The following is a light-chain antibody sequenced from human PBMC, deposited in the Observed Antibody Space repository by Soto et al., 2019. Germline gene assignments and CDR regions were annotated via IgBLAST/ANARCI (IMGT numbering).Light chain of an antibody. CDR1: SSNTGAGYD. Sequence: QSVLTQPPSVSGAPGQRVTISCTGSSSNTGAGYDVHWYQQLPGTVPKLLIYANSNRPSGVPDRFSGSKSCTSASLAITGLLVEDEADYYCQSYYSSLTVWVFGGGTKLTVL. CDR3: QSYYSSLTVWV. CDR2: ANS. V-gene: IGLV1-40*01. J-gene: IGLJ3*02.